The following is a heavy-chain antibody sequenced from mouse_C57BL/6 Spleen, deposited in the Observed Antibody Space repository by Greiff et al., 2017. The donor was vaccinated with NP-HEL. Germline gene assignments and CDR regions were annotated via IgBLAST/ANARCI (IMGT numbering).Heavy chain of an antibody. Sequence: QVQLQQPGAELVRPGSSVKLSCKASGYTFTSYWMHWVKQRPIQGLEWIGNIDPSDSETHYNQKFKDKATLTVDKSYSTAYMQLSSLTSEDSAVYYCARDRYGRAFDYWGQGTTLTVSS. J-gene: IGHJ2*01. CDR1: GYTFTSYW. CDR3: ARDRYGRAFDY. CDR2: IDPSDSET. D-gene: IGHD1-1*01. V-gene: IGHV1-52*01.